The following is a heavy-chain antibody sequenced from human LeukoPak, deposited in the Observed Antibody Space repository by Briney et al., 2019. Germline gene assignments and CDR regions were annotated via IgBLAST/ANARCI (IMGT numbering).Heavy chain of an antibody. CDR1: GFDFSTYA. V-gene: IGHV3-23*01. CDR2: ISGSGGST. D-gene: IGHD1-26*01. Sequence: GGSLRLSCAASGFDFSTYAINWVRQAPGKGLEWVSAISGSGGSTYYADSVKGRFTISRDNSKNTLYLQMNSLRAEDTAVYYCANSGGSYPPIHYYFDYWGQGTLVTVSS. CDR3: ANSGGSYPPIHYYFDY. J-gene: IGHJ4*02.